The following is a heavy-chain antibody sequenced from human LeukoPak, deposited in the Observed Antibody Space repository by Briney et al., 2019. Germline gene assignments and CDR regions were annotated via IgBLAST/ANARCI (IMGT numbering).Heavy chain of an antibody. J-gene: IGHJ4*02. D-gene: IGHD3-10*01. V-gene: IGHV1-8*01. CDR2: MIPGSGNT. CDR3: ASHTYYLSSGSFGH. CDR1: GYTFTSFD. Sequence: ASVKVSCKASGYTFTSFDINWVRQATGQGPEWMGWMIPGSGNTGYAQRFRGRVTMTRDTSISTAYLELSSLTSEDTAVYYCASHTYYLSSGSFGHWGQGTLVTVSS.